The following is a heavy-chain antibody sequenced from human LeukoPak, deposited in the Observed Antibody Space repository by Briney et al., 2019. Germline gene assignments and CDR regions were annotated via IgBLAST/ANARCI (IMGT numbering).Heavy chain of an antibody. CDR2: ISSSGTPI. J-gene: IGHJ4*02. D-gene: IGHD1-26*01. CDR1: GFTFSSYS. CDR3: ARDHGSYSY. Sequence: GGSLRLSCAASGFTFSSYSMNWVRQAPGKELEWISYISSSGTPIYYADSVKGRFTISRDNAKNSLYLQMKSLRAEDTAVYYCARDHGSYSYWGQGTLVTVSS. V-gene: IGHV3-48*04.